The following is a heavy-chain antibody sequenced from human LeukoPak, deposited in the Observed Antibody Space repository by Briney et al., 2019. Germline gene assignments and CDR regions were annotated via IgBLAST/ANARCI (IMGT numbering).Heavy chain of an antibody. CDR2: IKQDGSEK. CDR1: GFTFSSYW. V-gene: IGHV3-7*01. CDR3: AREMTIFGVAHGMDV. Sequence: GGSLRLSCAASGFTFSSYWMSWVRQAPGKGLEWVANIKQDGSEKYYVDSVKGQFTISRDNAKNSLYLQMNSLRAEDTAVYYCAREMTIFGVAHGMDVWGQGTTVTVSS. J-gene: IGHJ6*02. D-gene: IGHD3-3*01.